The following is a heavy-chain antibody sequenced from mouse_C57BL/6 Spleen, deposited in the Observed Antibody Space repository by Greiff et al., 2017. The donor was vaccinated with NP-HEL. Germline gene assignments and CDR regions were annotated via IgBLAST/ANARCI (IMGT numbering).Heavy chain of an antibody. D-gene: IGHD2-2*01. V-gene: IGHV1-26*01. J-gene: IGHJ3*01. CDR2: INPNNGGT. Sequence: EVQLQQSGPELVKPGASVKISCKASGYTFTDYYMNWVKQSHGKSLEWIGDINPNNGGTSYNQKFKGKATLTVDKSSSTAYMELRSLTSEDSAVYYCARWDGYGCAYWGQGTLVTVSA. CDR1: GYTFTDYY. CDR3: ARWDGYGCAY.